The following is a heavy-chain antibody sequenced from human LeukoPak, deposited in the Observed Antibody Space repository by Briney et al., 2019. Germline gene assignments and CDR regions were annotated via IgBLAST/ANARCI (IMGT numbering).Heavy chain of an antibody. V-gene: IGHV4-34*01. J-gene: IGHJ4*02. CDR3: ARESDYFDY. CDR2: INHSGST. CDR1: GGSFSGYY. Sequence: PSETLSLTCAVYGGSFSGYYWSWIRQPPGKGLEWIGEINHSGSTNYNPSLKSRVTISVDRSKNQFSLKLSSVTAADTAVYYCARESDYFDYWGQGTLVTVSS.